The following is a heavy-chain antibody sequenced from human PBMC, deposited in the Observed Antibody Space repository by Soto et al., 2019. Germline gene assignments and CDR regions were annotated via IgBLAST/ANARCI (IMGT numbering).Heavy chain of an antibody. CDR2: IYYSGST. J-gene: IGHJ4*02. V-gene: IGHV4-59*01. CDR3: ARRGFSDYELAPFEY. CDR1: GGSMSPYY. D-gene: IGHD5-12*01. Sequence: SETLSLTCTVSGGSMSPYYWTWIRQAPGKGLEWIANIYYSGSTNYNPSLKSRVTISVDTSKNQFSLKLSSVTAADTAVYYCARRGFSDYELAPFEYWGQGTLVTVPS.